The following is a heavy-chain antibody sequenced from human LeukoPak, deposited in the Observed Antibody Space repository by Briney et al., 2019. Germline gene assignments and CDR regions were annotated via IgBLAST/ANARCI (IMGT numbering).Heavy chain of an antibody. CDR2: IYYSGST. Sequence: SETLSLTCTVSGGSISSYYWSWIRQPPGKGLEWIGYIYYSGSTNYNPSLKSRVTISVDTSKNQFSLKLSSVTAADTAVYYYACQTNDAFDIWGQGTMVTVSS. J-gene: IGHJ3*02. V-gene: IGHV4-59*08. CDR3: ACQTNDAFDI. CDR1: GGSISSYY.